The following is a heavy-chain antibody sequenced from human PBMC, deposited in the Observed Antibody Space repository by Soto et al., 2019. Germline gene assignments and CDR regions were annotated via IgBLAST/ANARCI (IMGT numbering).Heavy chain of an antibody. CDR2: ISAYNGNT. D-gene: IGHD3-16*01. CDR3: ARDFTGWPPDGVDS. J-gene: IGHJ4*02. V-gene: IGHV1-18*01. Sequence: QVHLVQSGAEVKKPGASVKVSCKASGFTFTSYAITWVRQAPGQGLEWMGWISAYNGNTNYAQKLQGRVTMTTDTPTSTAYMELGSLTSDDTAVYYCARDFTGWPPDGVDSWGQGTLVTVSS. CDR1: GFTFTSYA.